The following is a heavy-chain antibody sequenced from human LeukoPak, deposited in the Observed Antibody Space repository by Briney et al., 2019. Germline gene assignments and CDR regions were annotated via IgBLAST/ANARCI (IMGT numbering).Heavy chain of an antibody. CDR1: GGTFSSYA. CDR3: ARYNNNWCFDY. Sequence: ASVKVSCKASGGTFSSYAISWVRQAPGQRLEWMGWINAGNGNTKYSQKFQGRVTITRDTSASTVYLELSSLRSEDTAVYYCARYNNNWCFDYWGQGTPVTVSS. J-gene: IGHJ4*02. CDR2: INAGNGNT. D-gene: IGHD6-13*01. V-gene: IGHV1-3*01.